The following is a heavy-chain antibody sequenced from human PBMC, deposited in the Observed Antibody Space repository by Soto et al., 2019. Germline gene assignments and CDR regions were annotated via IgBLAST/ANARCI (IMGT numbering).Heavy chain of an antibody. CDR1: GVSVSSSSVT. V-gene: IGHV6-1*01. D-gene: IGHD1-26*01. J-gene: IGHJ5*01. CDR3: VRLIGNSWLDF. CDR2: TYYRSKWYN. Sequence: LSQTLSLTCAISGVSVSSSSVTWNWIRQSPSRGLEWLGRTYYRSKWYNDYAESVKSRITINPDTSKNQFSLHLNSVTPEDTAVYYCVRLIGNSWLDFWGQGTLVTVSS.